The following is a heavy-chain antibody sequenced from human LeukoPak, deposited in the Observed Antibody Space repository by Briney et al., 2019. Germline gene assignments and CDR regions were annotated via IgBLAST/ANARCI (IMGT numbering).Heavy chain of an antibody. CDR1: GFAFSSSW. D-gene: IGHD2-2*01. CDR3: ARRAPGYCITTSCPDTYYYYYYMDV. CDR2: IKQDGSET. Sequence: PGGSLGLSCAASGFAFSSSWMSWVRQAPGKGLEWVANIKQDGSETYYVDSLKGRFTVSRDNAKNSVYLQMNNLRAEDTAVYYCARRAPGYCITTSCPDTYYYYYYMDVWGKGTTVTVSS. V-gene: IGHV3-7*01. J-gene: IGHJ6*03.